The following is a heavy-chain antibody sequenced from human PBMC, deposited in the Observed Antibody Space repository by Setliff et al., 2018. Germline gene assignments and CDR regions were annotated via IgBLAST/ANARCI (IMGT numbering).Heavy chain of an antibody. J-gene: IGHJ4*02. D-gene: IGHD3-3*01. CDR3: ARAFYYDFWTFDY. V-gene: IGHV3-11*01. CDR1: GFTFSDYY. CDR2: ISSSGSTI. Sequence: GSLRLSCAASGFTFSDYYMSWIRQAPGKGLEWVSYISSSGSTIYYADSVKGRFTMSRDISKNTVYLHMTSLRAEDTAVYYCARAFYYDFWTFDYWGQGTLVTVSS.